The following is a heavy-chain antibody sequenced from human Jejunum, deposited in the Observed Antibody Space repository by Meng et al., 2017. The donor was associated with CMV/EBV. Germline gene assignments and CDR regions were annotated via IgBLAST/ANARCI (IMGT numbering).Heavy chain of an antibody. J-gene: IGHJ6*02. CDR1: CGFSSFG. V-gene: IGHV3-30*02. Sequence: CGFSSFGMHWVRQAPGKGLEWVAFTRYDGENKYYADSVKGRFTISKDNSKNMLFLHMTSLRPEDTAVYYCANFPSSAYYSEMDVWGQGTTVTVSS. CDR3: ANFPSSAYYSEMDV. CDR2: TRYDGENK. D-gene: IGHD1-26*01.